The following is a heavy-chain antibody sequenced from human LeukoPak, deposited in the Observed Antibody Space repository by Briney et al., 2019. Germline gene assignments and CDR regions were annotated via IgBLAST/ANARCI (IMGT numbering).Heavy chain of an antibody. CDR2: IYSCGST. CDR1: GFTVSSNY. D-gene: IGHD3-10*01. V-gene: IGHV3-66*03. Sequence: GGSLRLSCAASGFTVSSNYMSWVRQAPGKGLEWVSVIYSCGSTYYADSVKGRFTISRDSFKNSLYLQMNSLRPEDTAVYYCAKEGDYYGSGSYRDGFDIWGQGTRATVSS. CDR3: AKEGDYYGSGSYRDGFDI. J-gene: IGHJ3*02.